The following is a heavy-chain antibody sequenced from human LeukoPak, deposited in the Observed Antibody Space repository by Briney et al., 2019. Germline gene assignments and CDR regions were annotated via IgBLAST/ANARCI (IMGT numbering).Heavy chain of an antibody. CDR3: ACLHSDAFDI. Sequence: PSETLSLTCTVSGGSISSSSYYWGWIRQPPGKGLEWIGSIYYSGSTYYNPSLKSRVTISVDTSKNQFSLKLSSVTAEDTAVYYCACLHSDAFDIWGQGTMVTVSS. J-gene: IGHJ3*02. CDR2: IYYSGST. CDR1: GGSISSSSYY. V-gene: IGHV4-39*01.